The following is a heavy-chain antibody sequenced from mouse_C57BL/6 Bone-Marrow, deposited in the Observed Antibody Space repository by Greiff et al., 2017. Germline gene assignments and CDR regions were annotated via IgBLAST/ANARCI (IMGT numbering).Heavy chain of an antibody. D-gene: IGHD1-1*01. CDR2: IDPENGDT. CDR1: GFNIKDDY. Sequence: VQLQQSGAELVRPGASVKLSCTASGFNIKDDYMHWVKQRPEQGLEWIGWIDPENGDTEYASKFQGKATITADTSSNTAYLQLSSLTSEDTAVYYCTTITTVVAYYFDDWGQGTTLTVSS. V-gene: IGHV14-4*01. J-gene: IGHJ2*01. CDR3: TTITTVVAYYFDD.